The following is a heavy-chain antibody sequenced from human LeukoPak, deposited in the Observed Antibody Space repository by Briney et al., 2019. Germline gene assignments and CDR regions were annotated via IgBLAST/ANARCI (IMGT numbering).Heavy chain of an antibody. CDR1: GGSISSYY. J-gene: IGHJ5*01. Sequence: SETLSLTCTVSGGSISSYYWSWIRQPPGKGLEWIGYIYYSGSTNYTASLKSRVSISVDTSKNHFVLNLTSVTAVDTAVYFCARRVGFYGSGSLNYFDPWGQGILVSVSS. CDR3: ARRVGFYGSGSLNYFDP. V-gene: IGHV4-59*08. CDR2: IYYSGST. D-gene: IGHD3-10*01.